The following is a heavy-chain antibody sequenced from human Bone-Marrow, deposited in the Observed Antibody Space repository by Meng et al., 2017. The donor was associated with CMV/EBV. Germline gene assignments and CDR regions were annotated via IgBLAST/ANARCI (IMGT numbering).Heavy chain of an antibody. CDR2: IYPGDSNT. J-gene: IGHJ6*02. D-gene: IGHD3-10*01. Sequence: KVSCKGSGYRFTTYWISWVRQMPGKGLEWMAIIYPGDSNTRYGPSFQGQVTISADRSTSTAYLQWSSLKASDTAVYYCARSYTNYYYGMDVWGQGNTVNVAS. V-gene: IGHV5-51*01. CDR3: ARSYTNYYYGMDV. CDR1: GYRFTTYW.